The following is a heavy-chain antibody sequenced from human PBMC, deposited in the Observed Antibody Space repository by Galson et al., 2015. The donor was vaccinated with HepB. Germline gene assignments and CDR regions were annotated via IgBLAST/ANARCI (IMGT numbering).Heavy chain of an antibody. CDR3: ARRYCGGDCYLSPPGDYGMDV. V-gene: IGHV1-46*03. Sequence: SVKVSCKASGYTFTSYYMHWVRQAPGQGLEWMGIINPSGGSTSYAQKIQGRVTMTRDTSTSTVYMELSSLRSEDTAVYYCARRYCGGDCYLSPPGDYGMDVWGQGTTVTVSS. D-gene: IGHD2-21*02. CDR2: INPSGGST. CDR1: GYTFTSYY. J-gene: IGHJ6*02.